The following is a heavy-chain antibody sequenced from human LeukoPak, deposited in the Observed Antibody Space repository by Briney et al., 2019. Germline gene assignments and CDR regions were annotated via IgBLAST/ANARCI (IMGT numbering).Heavy chain of an antibody. Sequence: GESLKISCEGSGYSFTTYWIAWVRQMPGKGLEWMGTIYPGDSDTRYSPSFQGQVTISADKSISTASLQWSSLKASDTAMYYCARRMGGSYYESSGAFDYWGLGTLVTVSS. J-gene: IGHJ4*02. CDR3: ARRMGGSYYESSGAFDY. CDR1: GYSFTTYW. D-gene: IGHD1-26*01. V-gene: IGHV5-51*01. CDR2: IYPGDSDT.